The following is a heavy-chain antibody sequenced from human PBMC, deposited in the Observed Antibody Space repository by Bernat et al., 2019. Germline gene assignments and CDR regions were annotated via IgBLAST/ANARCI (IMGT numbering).Heavy chain of an antibody. CDR1: GFTFSSFG. D-gene: IGHD6-19*01. J-gene: IGHJ6*02. V-gene: IGHV3-30*02. CDR2: IRYEGSKK. Sequence: QVHLVEPGGGVVQPGGSLRPSCAASGFTFSSFGMHWVRQAPGKGLEWVALIRYEGSKKYYADSVKGQVTISRDNSKNMLYLQMNSLRAEDTAVYYCAKSVYSSDNYGMDVCGQGATITVSS. CDR3: AKSVYSSDNYGMDV.